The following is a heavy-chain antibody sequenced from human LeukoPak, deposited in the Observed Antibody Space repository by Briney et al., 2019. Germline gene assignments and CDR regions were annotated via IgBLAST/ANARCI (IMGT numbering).Heavy chain of an antibody. CDR1: GGSFSGYY. J-gene: IGHJ4*02. Sequence: PSETLSLTCAVYGGSFSGYYWSWIRQPPGKGLEWIGEINHSGSTNYNPSLESRVTISVDTSKNQFSLKLSSVTAADTAVYYCARPFGYNYGHVDYWGQGTLVTVSS. V-gene: IGHV4-34*01. CDR2: INHSGST. CDR3: ARPFGYNYGHVDY. D-gene: IGHD5-18*01.